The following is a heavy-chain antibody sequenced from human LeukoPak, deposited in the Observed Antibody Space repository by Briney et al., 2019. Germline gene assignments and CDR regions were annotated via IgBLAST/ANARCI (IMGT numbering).Heavy chain of an antibody. D-gene: IGHD1-26*01. CDR3: AREGELLHDAFDI. CDR2: IYHSGST. V-gene: IGHV4-38-2*02. CDR1: GYSISSGYY. Sequence: SETLSLTCTVSGYSISSGYYWGWIRQPPGKGLEWIGSIYHSGSTYYNPSLKSRVTISVDTSKNQFSLKLSSVTAADTAVYYCAREGELLHDAFDIWGQGTMVTVSS. J-gene: IGHJ3*02.